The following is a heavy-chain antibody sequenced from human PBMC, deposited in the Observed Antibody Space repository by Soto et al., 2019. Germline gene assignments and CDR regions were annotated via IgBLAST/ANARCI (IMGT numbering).Heavy chain of an antibody. Sequence: EVQLLESGGGLAQPGGSLRRSCVVSGFTFSNHAMGWVRQAPGEGLEWVSTTSARDGTTYYADSVEGRFVISRDNSKNTLCLQMNSLRVEDTAVYFCARFPGDLWAGSDKWGQGTLVTVSS. CDR1: GFTFSNHA. V-gene: IGHV3-23*01. CDR2: TSARDGTT. D-gene: IGHD2-21*01. CDR3: ARFPGDLWAGSDK. J-gene: IGHJ4*02.